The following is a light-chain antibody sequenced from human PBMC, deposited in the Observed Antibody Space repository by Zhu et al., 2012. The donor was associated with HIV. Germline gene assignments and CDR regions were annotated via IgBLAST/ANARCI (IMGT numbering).Light chain of an antibody. J-gene: IGKJ4*01. CDR3: QQFNTYPLT. Sequence: DIQLTHSPSFLSASVGDRVTITCRASQDISIYLAWYQQKPGKAPKLLIYPASALQSGVPSRFSGSRSGTEFTLTISSPQPEDFGTYYCQQFNTYPLTFGGGTKVEIK. CDR2: PAS. V-gene: IGKV1-9*01. CDR1: QDISIY.